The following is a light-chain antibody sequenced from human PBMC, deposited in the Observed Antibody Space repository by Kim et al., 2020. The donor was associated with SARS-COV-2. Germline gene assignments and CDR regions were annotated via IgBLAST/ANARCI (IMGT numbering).Light chain of an antibody. J-gene: IGKJ1*01. Sequence: PRESTPLSCRASQSGSSSYLAVYQQKPGEAPRLLIYGASSRATGVPDRFSGSGSGTGFTLTNTRLEPEGFAVYYCQQYGNSPHTFGQGTKVDIK. CDR1: QSGSSSY. CDR2: GAS. V-gene: IGKV3-20*01. CDR3: QQYGNSPHT.